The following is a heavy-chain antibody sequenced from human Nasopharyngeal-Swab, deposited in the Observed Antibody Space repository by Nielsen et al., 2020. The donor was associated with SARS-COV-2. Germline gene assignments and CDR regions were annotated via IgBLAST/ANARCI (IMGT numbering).Heavy chain of an antibody. CDR1: GGSISSYY. CDR3: VRPRNCSGGSCYTGIDY. J-gene: IGHJ4*02. V-gene: IGHV4-59*01. CDR2: IYYSGST. D-gene: IGHD2-15*01. Sequence: SETLSLTCTVSGGSISSYYWSWIRQPPGKGLEWIGYIYYSGSTNYNPSLKSRVTISVDTSKNQFSLKLSSVTAADTAVYYCVRPRNCSGGSCYTGIDYWGQGTLVTVSS.